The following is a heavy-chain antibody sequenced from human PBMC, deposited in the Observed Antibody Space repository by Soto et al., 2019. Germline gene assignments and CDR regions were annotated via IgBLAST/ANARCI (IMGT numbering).Heavy chain of an antibody. V-gene: IGHV5-10-1*01. CDR2: IDPSKSYS. Sequence: PGESLKISCSGSGYSFISYWISWVRQMPGQGLEWMGKIDPSKSYSNYSPSFQGHVTISADKSISTAYLQWSSLKTSDTAMYYCARHYSDSSAAEYCGQGTLVTVSS. J-gene: IGHJ4*02. D-gene: IGHD6-6*01. CDR3: ARHYSDSSAAEY. CDR1: GYSFISYW.